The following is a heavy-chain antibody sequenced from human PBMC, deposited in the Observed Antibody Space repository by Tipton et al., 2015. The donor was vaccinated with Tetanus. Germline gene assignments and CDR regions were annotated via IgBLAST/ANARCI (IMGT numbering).Heavy chain of an antibody. V-gene: IGHV4-34*01. CDR3: ARLDYGDYEFHYYYGMDV. J-gene: IGHJ6*02. CDR2: INHSGST. Sequence: TLSLTCAVYGGSFSGYYWSWIRQPPGKGLEWIGEINHSGSTNYNPPLKSRVTISVDTSKNQSSLKLSSVTAADTAVYYCARLDYGDYEFHYYYGMDVWGQGTTVTVSS. CDR1: GGSFSGYY. D-gene: IGHD4-17*01.